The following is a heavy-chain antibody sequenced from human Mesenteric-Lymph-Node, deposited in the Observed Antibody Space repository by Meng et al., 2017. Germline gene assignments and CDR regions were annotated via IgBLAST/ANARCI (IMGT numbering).Heavy chain of an antibody. J-gene: IGHJ6*02. Sequence: GESLKISCTASGFTFGDYTLTWVRQAPGKGLEWRAPGGTRAYAASVKGRVTISRDDSKSIAYLQMNSLKTEDTAVYYCTRGGTHYGTQGDVWGQGTTVTVSS. V-gene: IGHV3-49*04. CDR3: TRGGTHYGTQGDV. CDR1: GFTFGDYT. D-gene: IGHD3-10*01. CDR2: RAPGGTR.